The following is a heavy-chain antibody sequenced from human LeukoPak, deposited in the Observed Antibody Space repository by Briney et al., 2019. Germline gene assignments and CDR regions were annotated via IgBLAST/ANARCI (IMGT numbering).Heavy chain of an antibody. CDR3: ARGRGLRGGFDP. D-gene: IGHD3-16*01. V-gene: IGHV1-69*05. CDR2: IVPIIGAT. Sequence: SVKVSCKASGGTFSNYAITWVRQAPGQGPEWMGGIVPIIGATNFAQKFQGRVTLTTDESTSTAYMELRSLTSEDTAVYYCARGRGLRGGFDPWGQGTLVTVSS. CDR1: GGTFSNYA. J-gene: IGHJ5*02.